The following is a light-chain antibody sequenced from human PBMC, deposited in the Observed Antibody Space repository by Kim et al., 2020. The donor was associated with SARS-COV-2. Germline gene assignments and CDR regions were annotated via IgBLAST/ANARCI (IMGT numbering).Light chain of an antibody. J-gene: IGKJ2*01. CDR1: QSVDTN. CDR2: GAS. Sequence: EIVMTQSPGTLSVSPGERVTLSCRASQSVDTNLAWYQQKPGQPPRLLIYGASTRATDIPARFSGSGSGTEFTLIISSLQSEDFAVYYCQQYSHWPPYTFGQGTKLEI. CDR3: QQYSHWPPYT. V-gene: IGKV3-15*01.